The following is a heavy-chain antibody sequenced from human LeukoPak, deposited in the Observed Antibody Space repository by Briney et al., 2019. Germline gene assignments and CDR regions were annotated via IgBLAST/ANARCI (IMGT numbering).Heavy chain of an antibody. J-gene: IGHJ6*03. CDR1: GYTFTSYG. D-gene: IGHD2-2*01. V-gene: IGHV1-18*01. CDR3: ARGGDIVVVPAYYYYYMDV. CDR2: ISAYNGNT. Sequence: ASAKVSCKASGYTFTSYGISWVRQAPGQGLEWMGWISAYNGNTNYAQKLQGRVTMTTDTSTSTAYMELRSLRSDDTAVYYCARGGDIVVVPAYYYYYMDVWGKGTTVTVSS.